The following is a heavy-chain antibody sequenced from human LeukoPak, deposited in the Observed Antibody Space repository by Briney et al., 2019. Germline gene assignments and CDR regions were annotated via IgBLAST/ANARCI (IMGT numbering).Heavy chain of an antibody. J-gene: IGHJ3*02. D-gene: IGHD1-1*01. CDR3: ARWNLDLAYDI. Sequence: SETPSLTCTLSGGSFSNYYWTWIRQPPGKGLEWLGYIYSTGSISYNPSLESRVTISIDTSKNTFSLKLTSVTAADTAVYFCARWNLDLAYDIWGQGTMVTVSS. CDR2: IYSTGSI. V-gene: IGHV4-59*08. CDR1: GGSFSNYY.